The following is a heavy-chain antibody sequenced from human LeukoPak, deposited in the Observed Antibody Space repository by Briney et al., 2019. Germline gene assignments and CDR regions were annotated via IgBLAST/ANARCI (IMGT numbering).Heavy chain of an antibody. CDR2: IDSSGGYM. CDR1: GFPFNTYS. Sequence: GGSLPLSCQASGFPFNTYSMNWSRQAPGKGREWVSSIDSSGGYMFYAASVKGRFIISRDNAKDSLYLQMNSLRVEDTAVYYCLRGDRRDYWGQGTLVTVSP. V-gene: IGHV3-21*06. CDR3: LRGDRRDY. J-gene: IGHJ4*02.